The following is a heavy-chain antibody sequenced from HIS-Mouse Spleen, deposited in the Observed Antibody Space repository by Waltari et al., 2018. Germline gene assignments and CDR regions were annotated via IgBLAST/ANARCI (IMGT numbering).Heavy chain of an antibody. CDR1: GFSLSTSGMC. CDR3: ARIAEGYSSGWYAFDY. Sequence: QVTLRESGPALVKPTQTLTLTCTFSGFSLSTSGMCVSWIRQPPGKALEWRARIDWDDDKYYSTPLKTGLTISKDTSKNQVVLTMTNMDPVDTATYYCARIAEGYSSGWYAFDYWGQGTLVTVSS. D-gene: IGHD6-19*01. V-gene: IGHV2-70*15. J-gene: IGHJ4*02. CDR2: IDWDDDK.